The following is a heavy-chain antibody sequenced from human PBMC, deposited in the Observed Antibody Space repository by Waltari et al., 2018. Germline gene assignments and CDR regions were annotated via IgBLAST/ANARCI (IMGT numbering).Heavy chain of an antibody. Sequence: QVQLVQSGAEVKKPGSSVKVSCKPSGGPVGSYDFSWVRQAPGQGLEWRGGIVPIFGKINYAQKFPGRVTITADKSTRTVDMELNSLRSEDTAVYHCARGPYSTGGWNYYYYYMDVWGTGTTVTVSS. V-gene: IGHV1-69*10. CDR3: ARGPYSTGGWNYYYYYMDV. J-gene: IGHJ6*03. D-gene: IGHD6-19*01. CDR1: GGPVGSYD. CDR2: IVPIFGKI.